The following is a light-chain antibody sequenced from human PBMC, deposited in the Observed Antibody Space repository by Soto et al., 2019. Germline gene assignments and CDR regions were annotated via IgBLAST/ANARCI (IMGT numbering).Light chain of an antibody. Sequence: LTQPASVSGSPGQSITVSCTGTSSDVGGYNYVSWYQQHPGKAHRLLIYDVTNRPSGVSNRFSGSKSGNTASLTISGLQAEDEADYYCSSYRRGSTYGFGTGTKVTVL. CDR1: SSDVGGYNY. CDR2: DVT. CDR3: SSYRRGSTYG. V-gene: IGLV2-14*03. J-gene: IGLJ1*01.